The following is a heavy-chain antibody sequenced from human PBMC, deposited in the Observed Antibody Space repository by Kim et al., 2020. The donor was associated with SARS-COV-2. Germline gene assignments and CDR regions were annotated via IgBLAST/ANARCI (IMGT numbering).Heavy chain of an antibody. D-gene: IGHD3-22*01. J-gene: IGHJ4*02. Sequence: GGSLRLSCAASGFTFDDYAMHWVRQAPGKGLEWVSGISWNSGSIGYADSVKGRFTISRDNAKNSLYLQMNSLRAEDTALYYCAKAVYDSSGYYVGSIDYWGQGTLVTVSS. V-gene: IGHV3-9*01. CDR2: ISWNSGSI. CDR1: GFTFDDYA. CDR3: AKAVYDSSGYYVGSIDY.